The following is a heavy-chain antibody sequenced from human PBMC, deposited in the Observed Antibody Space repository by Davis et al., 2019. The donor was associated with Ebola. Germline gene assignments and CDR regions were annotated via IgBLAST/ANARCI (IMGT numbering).Heavy chain of an antibody. CDR3: ATSQDCSSTSCDNWFDP. D-gene: IGHD2-2*01. V-gene: IGHV4-34*01. J-gene: IGHJ5*02. CDR1: GGSFSGYY. CDR2: INHSGST. Sequence: MPSETLSLTCAVYGGSFSGYYWSWIRQPPGKGLEWIGEINHSGSTNYNPSLKSRVTISVDTSKNQFSLKLTSVTAADTAVYYCATSQDCSSTSCDNWFDPWGQGTLATVSS.